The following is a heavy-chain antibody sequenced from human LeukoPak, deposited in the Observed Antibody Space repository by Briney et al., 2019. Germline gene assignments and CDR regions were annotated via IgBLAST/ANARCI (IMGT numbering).Heavy chain of an antibody. CDR2: IYPGDSDT. CDR1: GYNFANYW. Sequence: GESLKISCKGSGYNFANYWIVWVRQMPGKGLEWMGIIYPGDSDTRYSPSFQGQVTISADKSISTAYLQWSSLKASDTAMYYCARSGYSSSWYGPRDLAETAVLSKIDYWGQGTLVTVSS. J-gene: IGHJ4*02. D-gene: IGHD6-13*01. V-gene: IGHV5-51*01. CDR3: ARSGYSSSWYGPRDLAETAVLSKIDY.